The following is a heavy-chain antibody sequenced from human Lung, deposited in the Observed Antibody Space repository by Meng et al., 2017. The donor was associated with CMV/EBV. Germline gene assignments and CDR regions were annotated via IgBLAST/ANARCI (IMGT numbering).Heavy chain of an antibody. D-gene: IGHD6-19*01. J-gene: IGHJ4*02. CDR1: GFTFSGYS. CDR3: ATRMGTGYTSD. V-gene: IGHV3-21*01. Sequence: GESXKISCAASGFTFSGYSMNWVRQAPGKGLEWVSMISSSRRYIYYADSVKGRFTISRDNAENSLYLQMNNLRADDTAVYYCATRMGTGYTSDWGQGTLVTVSS. CDR2: ISSSRRYI.